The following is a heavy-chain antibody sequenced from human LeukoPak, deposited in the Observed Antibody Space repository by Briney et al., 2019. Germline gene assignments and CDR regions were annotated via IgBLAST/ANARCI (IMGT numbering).Heavy chain of an antibody. D-gene: IGHD2-2*01. Sequence: ASVKVSCKASGGTFSSYAISWVRQAPGQGLEWMGGIIPIFGTANYAQKFQGRVTITTDESTSTAYMELSSLRSEDMAVYYCARGIVVVPAAQENPDYYYYYYMDVWGKGTTVTVSS. CDR3: ARGIVVVPAAQENPDYYYYYYMDV. CDR1: GGTFSSYA. V-gene: IGHV1-69*05. CDR2: IIPIFGTA. J-gene: IGHJ6*03.